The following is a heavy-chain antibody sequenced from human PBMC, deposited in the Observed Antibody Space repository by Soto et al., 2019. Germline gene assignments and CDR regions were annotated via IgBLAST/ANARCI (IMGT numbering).Heavy chain of an antibody. CDR2: IITVFGAA. Sequence: SVKVSCKASGDTFSFYTITWVRQAPGQGLEWMGGIITVFGAANHAQKFQSRVTNSADESTRTENMELSNLQSEDTAVYYCDRGAATKILVLMYDALEIWGQGTVVTVSS. CDR3: DRGAATKILVLMYDALEI. CDR1: GDTFSFYT. D-gene: IGHD3-16*01. V-gene: IGHV1-69*13. J-gene: IGHJ3*02.